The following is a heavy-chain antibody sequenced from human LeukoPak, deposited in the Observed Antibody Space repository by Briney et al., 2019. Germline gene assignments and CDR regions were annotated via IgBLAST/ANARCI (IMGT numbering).Heavy chain of an antibody. J-gene: IGHJ4*02. CDR3: ARSSVAAAGTPDY. CDR1: GGSISSGGYY. D-gene: IGHD6-13*01. CDR2: INHGGST. Sequence: SSQTLSLTCTVSGGSISSGGYYWSWIRQAPGKGLQWIGEINHGGSTNYNPSLKSRVTMSVDTSKNQFSLKLSSVTAADTAVYYCARSSVAAAGTPDYWGQGTLVTVSS. V-gene: IGHV4-30-2*01.